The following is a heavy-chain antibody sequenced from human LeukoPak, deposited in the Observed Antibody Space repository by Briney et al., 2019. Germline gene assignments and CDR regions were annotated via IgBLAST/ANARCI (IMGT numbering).Heavy chain of an antibody. D-gene: IGHD4-11*01. CDR1: GFTFSSYW. CDR2: IKEDGSEK. V-gene: IGHV3-7*01. CDR3: VYGGSNYVA. J-gene: IGHJ5*02. Sequence: GGSLRLSCAASGFTFSSYWMTWVRQAPGTGLELVANIKEDGSEKYYVDSVKGRFTISRDNAKNSLYLQMNSLRPEDTAVYYCVYGGSNYVAWGQGTLVTVSS.